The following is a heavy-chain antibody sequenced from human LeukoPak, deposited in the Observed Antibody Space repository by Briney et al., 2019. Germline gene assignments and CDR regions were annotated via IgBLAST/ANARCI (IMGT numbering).Heavy chain of an antibody. Sequence: GASVKVSCKASRYTFNIYGFSWVRQAPGQGLEWMGWISVYNGNTNYAQKLQGRVTMTTDTSTSTAYMELRSLTSDDTAVYYCARGRGEVPNYFDNWGQGTLVTVSS. CDR1: RYTFNIYG. CDR3: ARGRGEVPNYFDN. J-gene: IGHJ4*02. V-gene: IGHV1-18*01. CDR2: ISVYNGNT. D-gene: IGHD3-16*01.